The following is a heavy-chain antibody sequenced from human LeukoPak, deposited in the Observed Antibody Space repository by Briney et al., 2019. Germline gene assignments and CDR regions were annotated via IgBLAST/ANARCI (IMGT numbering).Heavy chain of an antibody. D-gene: IGHD1-26*01. Sequence: GGSLRLSCAASGFRFSRYSMNWVRQAPGKGLEWVSSIGVGSKNYTYYADSVKGRFTISRDDAKTSVYLQMNNLRVEDSAIYFCLSGSYILPPYWGPGSLVTVSS. J-gene: IGHJ4*02. V-gene: IGHV3-21*01. CDR3: LSGSYILPPY. CDR1: GFRFSRYS. CDR2: IGVGSKNYT.